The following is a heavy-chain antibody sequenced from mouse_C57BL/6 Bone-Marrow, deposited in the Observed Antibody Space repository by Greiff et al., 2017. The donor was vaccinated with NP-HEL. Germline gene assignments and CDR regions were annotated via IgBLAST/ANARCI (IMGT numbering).Heavy chain of an antibody. J-gene: IGHJ1*03. CDR3: ASYYGSSFYWYFDV. Sequence: QVQLKQPGAELVMPGASVKLSCKASGYTFTSYWMHWVKQRPGQGLEWIGEIDPSDSYTNYNQKFKGKSTLTVDKSSSTAYMQLSSLTSEDSAVYYCASYYGSSFYWYFDVWGTGTTVTVSS. CDR2: IDPSDSYT. V-gene: IGHV1-69*01. CDR1: GYTFTSYW. D-gene: IGHD1-1*01.